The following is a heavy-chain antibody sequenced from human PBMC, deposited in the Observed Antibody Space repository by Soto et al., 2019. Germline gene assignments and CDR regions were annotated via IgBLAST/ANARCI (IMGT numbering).Heavy chain of an antibody. J-gene: IGHJ4*02. Sequence: GGSLRLSCAASGFTVSSNYMSWVRQAPGKGLEWVSVIYSGGSTYYADSVKGRFTISRDNSKNTLYLQMNSLRAEDTAVYYCARDVRIAARPASSYSFDYWGQGTLVTVSS. CDR2: IYSGGST. D-gene: IGHD6-6*01. CDR3: ARDVRIAARPASSYSFDY. V-gene: IGHV3-53*01. CDR1: GFTVSSNY.